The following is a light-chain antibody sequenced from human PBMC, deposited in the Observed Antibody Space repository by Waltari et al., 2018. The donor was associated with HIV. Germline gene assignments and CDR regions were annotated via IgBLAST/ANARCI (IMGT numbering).Light chain of an antibody. V-gene: IGKV3-20*01. Sequence: EIVLTQSPGTLSLSPGERATLPCRASQSVSSSYLAWYQQKPGQAPRLLIYGASSRATGIPDRFSGSGSGTDFTLTISRLEPEDFAVYYCQQYGSSPLYSFGQGTKLEIK. CDR2: GAS. J-gene: IGKJ2*03. CDR1: QSVSSSY. CDR3: QQYGSSPLYS.